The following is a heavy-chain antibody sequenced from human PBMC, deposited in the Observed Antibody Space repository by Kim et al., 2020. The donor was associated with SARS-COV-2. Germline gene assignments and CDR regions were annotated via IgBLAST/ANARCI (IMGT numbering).Heavy chain of an antibody. Sequence: TYYNPSLKSRVTISVDTSKNQFSLKLSSVTAADTAVYFCARRGSAWYFDLWGRGTLVTVSS. CDR3: ARRGSAWYFDL. D-gene: IGHD2-15*01. CDR2: T. J-gene: IGHJ2*01. V-gene: IGHV4-39*01.